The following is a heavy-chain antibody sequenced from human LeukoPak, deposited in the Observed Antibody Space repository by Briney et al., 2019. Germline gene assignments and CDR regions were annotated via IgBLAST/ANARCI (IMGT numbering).Heavy chain of an antibody. J-gene: IGHJ4*02. Sequence: PSETLSLTCTVSGGSISSSSYYWGWLRQPPGMGLEWIGSIYYSGSTYYNPSLKRRVTISVDTTKNQFSLKLSSVTAADTAVYYCARSYIGYGLAGYWGQGTLVTVSS. CDR1: GGSISSSSYY. CDR3: ARSYIGYGLAGY. V-gene: IGHV4-39*01. CDR2: IYYSGST. D-gene: IGHD5-12*01.